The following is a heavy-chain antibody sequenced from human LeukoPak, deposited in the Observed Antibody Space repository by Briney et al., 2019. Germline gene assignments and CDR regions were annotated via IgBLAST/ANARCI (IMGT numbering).Heavy chain of an antibody. Sequence: ASVKVSCKASGGTFTSFHMHWARQAPGQGLEWMGIINPSGGSASYAQKFQGRVTMTSDTSTGTVYMELSSLRSEDTAVYYCARKYGDYVGFDYWGQGTVVTVSS. CDR3: ARKYGDYVGFDY. CDR2: INPSGGSA. J-gene: IGHJ4*02. D-gene: IGHD4-17*01. CDR1: GGTFTSFH. V-gene: IGHV1-46*01.